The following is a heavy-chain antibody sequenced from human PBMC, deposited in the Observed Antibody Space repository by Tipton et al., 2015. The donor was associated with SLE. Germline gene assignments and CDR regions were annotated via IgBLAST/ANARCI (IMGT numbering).Heavy chain of an antibody. CDR3: AKEGYYGSGTRDAFDI. V-gene: IGHV3-23*01. CDR1: GFTFSSYA. J-gene: IGHJ3*02. Sequence: TLSLTCAASGFTFSSYAMSWVRQAPGKGLEWVSAISGSGGSTYYADSVKGRFTISRDNSKNTLYLQMNSLRAEDTAVYYCAKEGYYGSGTRDAFDIWGQGTMVTVSS. CDR2: ISGSGGST. D-gene: IGHD3-10*01.